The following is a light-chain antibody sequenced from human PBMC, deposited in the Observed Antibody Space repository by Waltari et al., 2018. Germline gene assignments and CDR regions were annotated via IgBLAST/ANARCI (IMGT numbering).Light chain of an antibody. J-gene: IGKJ1*01. Sequence: DIQMTQSPTSLSASVGDRVTITCQASQGISNLLAWYQQKPGKAPNLLIYAASSLQSGVPCRFSGSGSGTQFTLTIGSLQPEDFGTYDCHQHYSYPWTFGQGTKVEIK. V-gene: IGKV1-17*01. CDR3: HQHYSYPWT. CDR1: QGISNL. CDR2: AAS.